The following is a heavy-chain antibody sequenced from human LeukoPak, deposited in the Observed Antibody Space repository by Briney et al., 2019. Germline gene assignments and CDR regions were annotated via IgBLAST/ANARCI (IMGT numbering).Heavy chain of an antibody. V-gene: IGHV3-66*01. CDR3: ARDHDGDYLDY. CDR1: GFSVSSNY. CDR2: IYGGGST. J-gene: IGHJ4*02. D-gene: IGHD4-17*01. Sequence: PGGSLRLSSAASGFSVSSNYMTWVRQAPGKGLEWVSVIYGGGSTYYADSVKGRFTISRDNSKNTLYLQMNSLRAEDTAVFYCARDHDGDYLDYWGQGTLVTVSS.